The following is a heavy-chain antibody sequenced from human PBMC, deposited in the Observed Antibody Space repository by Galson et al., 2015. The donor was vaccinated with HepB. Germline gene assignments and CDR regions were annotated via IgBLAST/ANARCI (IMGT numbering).Heavy chain of an antibody. CDR1: GYTFTSYG. D-gene: IGHD4-17*01. J-gene: IGHJ4*02. V-gene: IGHV1-18*04. CDR2: ISAYNGNT. CDR3: ASVSDYGDRNYFDY. Sequence: SVKVSCKASGYTFTSYGISWVRQAPGQGLEWMGWISAYNGNTNYAQKLQGRVTMTTDTSTSTAYMELRSLRSDDTAVYYCASVSDYGDRNYFDYWGQGTLVTVSS.